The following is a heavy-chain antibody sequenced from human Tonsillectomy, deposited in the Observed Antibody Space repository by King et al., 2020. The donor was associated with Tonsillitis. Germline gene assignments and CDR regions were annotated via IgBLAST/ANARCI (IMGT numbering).Heavy chain of an antibody. CDR2: ISYDGSNK. V-gene: IGHV3-30*18. J-gene: IGHJ6*02. D-gene: IGHD1-14*01. CDR3: AKDVVIKPTSQYYSFYGMDV. CDR1: GFTFSNYD. Sequence: VQLVESGGGVVQPGRSLRLSCAASGFTFSNYDMHWVRQAPGKGLEWVAIISYDGSNKYYADSVKGRFTISRDNSKNTLYLQMNSLRAEDTAVYYCAKDVVIKPTSQYYSFYGMDVWGQGTTVTVSS.